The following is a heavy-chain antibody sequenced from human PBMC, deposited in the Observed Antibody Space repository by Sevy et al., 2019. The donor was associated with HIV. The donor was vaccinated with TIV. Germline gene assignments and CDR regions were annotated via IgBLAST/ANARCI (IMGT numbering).Heavy chain of an antibody. D-gene: IGHD2-15*01. CDR2: MNPNSGNT. CDR3: ARGGFPSGDTVY. J-gene: IGHJ4*02. V-gene: IGHV1-8*01. CDR1: GYTFTSYD. Sequence: ASVKVSCKASGYTFTSYDINWVRQATGQGLEWMGWMNPNSGNTGYAQKFQGRVTMTRNTSISTAYMELSSLRSEDTAVYYCARGGFPSGDTVYWGQGTLVTVSS.